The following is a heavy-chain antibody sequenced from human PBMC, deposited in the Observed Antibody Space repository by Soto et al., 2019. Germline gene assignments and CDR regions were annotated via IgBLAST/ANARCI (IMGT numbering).Heavy chain of an antibody. D-gene: IGHD3-16*02. J-gene: IGHJ3*02. Sequence: ASVKVSCKASGYTFTSYDINWVRQATGQGLEWMGWMNPNSGNTGYAQKFQGRVTMTRNTSISTAYMELSSLRSEDTAVYYCARIHLGELSYTTRGQENDAFDIWGQGTMVTVSS. CDR3: ARIHLGELSYTTRGQENDAFDI. V-gene: IGHV1-8*01. CDR2: MNPNSGNT. CDR1: GYTFTSYD.